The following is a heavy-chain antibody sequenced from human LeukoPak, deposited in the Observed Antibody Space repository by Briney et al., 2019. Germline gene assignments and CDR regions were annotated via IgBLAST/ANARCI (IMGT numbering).Heavy chain of an antibody. Sequence: SVKVSCXASGGSFSTNAISWVRQAPGQGLEWMGGIIPMFGTANYAQKFQGRVTITADESTSTAYMEMSSLRSEDTAVYYCARDRREGYYDSSGYYYRGGFDYWGQGTLVTVSS. J-gene: IGHJ4*02. CDR3: ARDRREGYYDSSGYYYRGGFDY. V-gene: IGHV1-69*01. CDR1: GGSFSTNA. CDR2: IIPMFGTA. D-gene: IGHD3-22*01.